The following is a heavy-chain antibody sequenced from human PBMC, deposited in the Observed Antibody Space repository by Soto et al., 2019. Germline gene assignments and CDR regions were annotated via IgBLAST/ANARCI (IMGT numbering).Heavy chain of an antibody. D-gene: IGHD3-9*01. Sequence: GASVKVSCKASGYTFTSYDINWVRQATGQGLEWMGWMNPNSGNTGYAQKFQGRVTMTRNTSISTAYMELSSLRSEDTAVYYCARGYYDILTGYYTYYHYYYYMDVWGKGTTVTVSS. CDR1: GYTFTSYD. CDR3: ARGYYDILTGYYTYYHYYYYMDV. J-gene: IGHJ6*03. CDR2: MNPNSGNT. V-gene: IGHV1-8*01.